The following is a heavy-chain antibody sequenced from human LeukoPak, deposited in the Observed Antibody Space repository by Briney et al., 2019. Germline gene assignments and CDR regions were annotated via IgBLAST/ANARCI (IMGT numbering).Heavy chain of an antibody. Sequence: SETLSLTCTVSGGSISSYYWSWIRQPPGKGLGWIGYIYYSGSTNYNPSLKSRLTISVDTSKNQFSLKLSSVTAADTAVYYCARFQIPTGAFDIWGQGTMVTVSS. CDR3: ARFQIPTGAFDI. D-gene: IGHD3-9*01. CDR2: IYYSGST. V-gene: IGHV4-59*08. CDR1: GGSISSYY. J-gene: IGHJ3*02.